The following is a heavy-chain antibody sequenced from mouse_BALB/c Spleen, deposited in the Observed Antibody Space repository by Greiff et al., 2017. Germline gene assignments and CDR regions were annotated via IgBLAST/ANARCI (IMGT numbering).Heavy chain of an antibody. J-gene: IGHJ3*01. V-gene: IGHV1S56*01. Sequence: QVQLQQSGPELVKPGASVKMSCKASGYTFTSYYIHWVKQRPGQGLEWIGWIYPGDGSTKYNEKFKGKTTLTADKSSSTAYMLLSSLTSEDSAIYFCARSGVYYGNLAWFAYWGQGTLVTVSA. CDR3: ARSGVYYGNLAWFAY. CDR1: GYTFTSYY. D-gene: IGHD2-1*01. CDR2: IYPGDGST.